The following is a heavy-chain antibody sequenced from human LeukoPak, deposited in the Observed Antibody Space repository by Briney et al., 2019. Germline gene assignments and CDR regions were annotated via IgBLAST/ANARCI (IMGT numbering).Heavy chain of an antibody. CDR3: ARVVGKVFKDINGYYFDY. V-gene: IGHV3-21*01. Sequence: GGSLRLSCAASGFTFSSYSMNWFRQAPGKGLEWVSSMTTSSTYIYYADSVKGRFTISRDNAEDSLYLQMSSLRAEDTALYYCARVVGKVFKDINGYYFDYWGQEILV. D-gene: IGHD2-15*01. CDR2: MTTSSTYI. CDR1: GFTFSSYS. J-gene: IGHJ4*02.